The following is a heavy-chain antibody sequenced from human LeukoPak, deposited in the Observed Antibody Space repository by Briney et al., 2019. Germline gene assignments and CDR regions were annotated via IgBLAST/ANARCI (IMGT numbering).Heavy chain of an antibody. CDR1: GFTFSGHA. CDR3: AKVRRDSSGSFFDY. J-gene: IGHJ4*02. CDR2: ISGSGTST. V-gene: IGHV3-23*01. D-gene: IGHD3-10*01. Sequence: GGSLRLSCAASGFTFSGHAMTWARQAPGKGLDWVSVISGSGTSTYYADSVKGRFTISRDNSKNTLNVQMNSLRAEDTAVYYCAKVRRDSSGSFFDYWGQGTLVTVSS.